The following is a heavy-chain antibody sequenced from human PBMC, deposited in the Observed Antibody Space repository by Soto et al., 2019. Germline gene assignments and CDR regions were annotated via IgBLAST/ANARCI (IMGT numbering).Heavy chain of an antibody. CDR2: IYYSGST. J-gene: IGHJ4*02. V-gene: IGHV4-31*03. Sequence: QVQLQESGPGLVKPSQTLSLTCTVSGGSISSGGYYWSWIRQHPGKGLEWIGYIYYSGSTYYNPSLKRRVTISVDTSKNQFSLKLSSVTAADTAVYYCARVTDDILTGYYIFDYWGQGTLVTVSS. D-gene: IGHD3-9*01. CDR3: ARVTDDILTGYYIFDY. CDR1: GGSISSGGYY.